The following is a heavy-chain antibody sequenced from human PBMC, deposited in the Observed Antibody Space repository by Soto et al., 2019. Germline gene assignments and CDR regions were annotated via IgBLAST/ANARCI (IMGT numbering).Heavy chain of an antibody. D-gene: IGHD2-2*01. J-gene: IGHJ5*02. CDR1: GGSFSDYY. CDR3: ARGVEYCSSTSCLANNRFDP. V-gene: IGHV4-34*01. CDR2: INHSGST. Sequence: SETLSLTCAVYGGSFSDYYWSWLRQPPGKXLEWIGEINHSGSTSYNPSLKSRVTISVDTSKNQFSLKLSSVTAADTAVYYCARGVEYCSSTSCLANNRFDPWGQGTLVTVSS.